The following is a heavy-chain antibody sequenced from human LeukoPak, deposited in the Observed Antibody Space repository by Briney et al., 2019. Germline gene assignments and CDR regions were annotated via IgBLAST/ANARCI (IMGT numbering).Heavy chain of an antibody. CDR2: IFYSGST. Sequence: SETLSLTCTVSGGSISSSSYYWGWIRQPPGKGLEWTGSIFYSGSTYYNPSLKSRVTISVDTSKNQFSLKLSYVTASDTAVYYCARLGYCDSSSCYLHYHYYMDVWGKGTTVTVSS. CDR1: GGSISSSSYY. V-gene: IGHV4-39*01. CDR3: ARLGYCDSSSCYLHYHYYMDV. J-gene: IGHJ6*03. D-gene: IGHD2-2*01.